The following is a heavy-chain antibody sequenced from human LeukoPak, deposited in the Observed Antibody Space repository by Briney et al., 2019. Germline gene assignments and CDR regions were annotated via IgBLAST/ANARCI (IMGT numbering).Heavy chain of an antibody. J-gene: IGHJ4*02. Sequence: GGSLRLSCVGSGFTVSDNYMNWVRQTPGKGLEWVSYISSSSSTIYYADSVKGRFTISRDNAKNSLYLQMNSLRDEDTAVYYCARDEEFDYWGQGTLVTVSS. CDR1: GFTVSDNY. CDR2: ISSSSSTI. V-gene: IGHV3-48*02. CDR3: ARDEEFDY.